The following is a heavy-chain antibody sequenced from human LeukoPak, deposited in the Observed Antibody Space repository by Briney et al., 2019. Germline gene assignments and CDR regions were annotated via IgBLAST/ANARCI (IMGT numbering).Heavy chain of an antibody. V-gene: IGHV3-7*01. CDR3: ATVPAFDI. CDR2: IKQDGSEK. Sequence: AGGSLGLSCAASGFTFSTYWMSWVRQAPGKGLEWVANIKQDGSEKYYVDSVKGRFTISRGNAKNSLYLQMNGLRAEDTAVYYCATVPAFDIWGQGTMVTVSS. J-gene: IGHJ3*02. CDR1: GFTFSTYW.